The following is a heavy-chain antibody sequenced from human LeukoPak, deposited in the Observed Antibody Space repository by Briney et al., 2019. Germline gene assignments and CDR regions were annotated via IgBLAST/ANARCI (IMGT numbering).Heavy chain of an antibody. J-gene: IGHJ4*02. Sequence: PSETLSLTCTVSGGSFSRSSYYWGWIRQPPGKGLEWIGSMYYSGSTYYNQSLKSRVTVSVDTSKNQFSLKLTSVTAADTAVYYCARQYYDSIGYYPWYFDQWGQGTLVTVSS. D-gene: IGHD3-22*01. CDR1: GGSFSRSSYY. V-gene: IGHV4-39*01. CDR2: MYYSGST. CDR3: ARQYYDSIGYYPWYFDQ.